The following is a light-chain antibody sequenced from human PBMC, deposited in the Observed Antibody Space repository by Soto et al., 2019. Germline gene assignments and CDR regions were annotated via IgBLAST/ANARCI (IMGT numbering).Light chain of an antibody. CDR1: QSMSSY. Sequence: DIQMTQSPSSLSASVGDRVTITCRARQSMSSYLNWYQQKPGRAAQLLIYAASSLQRGVPSRFSGSGSGTDVTLTISGLQPEDFATYCCQLRYSTPSFRQAPKVEIK. J-gene: IGKJ1*01. V-gene: IGKV1-39*01. CDR3: QLRYSTPS. CDR2: AAS.